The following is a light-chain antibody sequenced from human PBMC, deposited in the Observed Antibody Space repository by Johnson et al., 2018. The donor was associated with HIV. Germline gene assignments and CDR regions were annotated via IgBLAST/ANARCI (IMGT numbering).Light chain of an antibody. CDR1: RSNIGDNF. J-gene: IGLJ1*01. V-gene: IGLV1-51*01. CDR2: DNS. Sequence: QSILTQPPSVSAAPGQKVTISCSGNRSNIGDNFVSWYQHLPGTAPKLLVYDNSKRPSGIPDRFSATKSGTSATLSITGLQTGDEADYYCGTWASSLSGYVFGTGTKVTVL. CDR3: GTWASSLSGYV.